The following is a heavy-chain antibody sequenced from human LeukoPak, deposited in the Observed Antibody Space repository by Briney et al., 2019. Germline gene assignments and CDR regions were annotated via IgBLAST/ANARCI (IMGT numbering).Heavy chain of an antibody. Sequence: ASVKVSCKASGYTFTSYGISWVRQAPGQGLEWMGWISAYNGNTNYAQKLQGRVTMTTDTSTSTAYMELRSLRSDDTAVYYCARAPYGDYDSVFGESDYWGRGTLVTVSS. CDR3: ARAPYGDYDSVFGESDY. CDR1: GYTFTSYG. D-gene: IGHD4-17*01. V-gene: IGHV1-18*01. CDR2: ISAYNGNT. J-gene: IGHJ4*02.